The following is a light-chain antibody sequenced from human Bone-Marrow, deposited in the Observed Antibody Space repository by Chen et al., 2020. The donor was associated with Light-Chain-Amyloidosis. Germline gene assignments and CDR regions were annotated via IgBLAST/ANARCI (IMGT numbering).Light chain of an antibody. CDR2: EVT. CDR1: SSDVGGDNH. CDR3: RSYTITNTLV. J-gene: IGLJ1*01. Sequence: QSALTQPASVSGSPGQSITISCTGTSSDVGGDNHVSWYQQHPDKAPKLMIYEVTNRPSWVPARFSGSKSENTASLTISGLQTEDEADYFCRSYTITNTLVFGSGTRVTVL. V-gene: IGLV2-14*01.